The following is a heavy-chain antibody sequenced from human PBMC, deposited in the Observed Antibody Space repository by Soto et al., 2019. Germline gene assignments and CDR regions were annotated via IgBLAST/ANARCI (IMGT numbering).Heavy chain of an antibody. V-gene: IGHV1-18*01. D-gene: IGHD2-2*01. Sequence: ASVKVSCKASGYTFTSYGISWVRQAPGQRLEWMGWINSANDNTKYSQKFQGRATITRDTSTSTAYMELRSLRSDDTAVYYCARDHHIVLVPAAIGFGMDVWGQGTTVTVSS. CDR1: GYTFTSYG. CDR3: ARDHHIVLVPAAIGFGMDV. CDR2: INSANDNT. J-gene: IGHJ6*02.